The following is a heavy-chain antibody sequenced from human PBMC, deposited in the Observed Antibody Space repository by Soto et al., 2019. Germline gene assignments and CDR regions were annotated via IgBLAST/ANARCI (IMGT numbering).Heavy chain of an antibody. CDR3: ARDKHLQPAEAYYYYYGMDG. CDR2: ISAYNGNT. D-gene: IGHD2-2*01. J-gene: IGHJ6*02. V-gene: IGHV1-18*04. Sequence: GSSVQVSCKASGYTFTSYGISWVRQAPGQGLEWMGWISAYNGNTNYAQKLQGRVTMTTDTSTSTAYMELRSLRSDDTAVYYCARDKHLQPAEAYYYYYGMDGWGQGTTVTVSS. CDR1: GYTFTSYG.